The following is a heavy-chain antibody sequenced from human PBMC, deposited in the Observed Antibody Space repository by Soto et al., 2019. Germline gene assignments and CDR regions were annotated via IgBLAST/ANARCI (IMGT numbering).Heavy chain of an antibody. CDR1: GGSFSGYY. V-gene: IGHV4-34*01. J-gene: IGHJ4*02. D-gene: IGHD6-13*01. CDR3: AVTTAYSSDY. CDR2: INHSGST. Sequence: QVQLQQWGAGLLKPSETLSLTCAVYGGSFSGYYWSWIRQPPGKGLEWIGEINHSGSTNYNPSLKSRVTLSVGTSKSQFSLKLSSVTAADTAVYYCAVTTAYSSDYWGQGTLVTVSS.